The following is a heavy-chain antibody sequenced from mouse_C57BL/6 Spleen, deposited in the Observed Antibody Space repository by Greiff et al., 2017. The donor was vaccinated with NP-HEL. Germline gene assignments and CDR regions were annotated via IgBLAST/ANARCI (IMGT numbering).Heavy chain of an antibody. V-gene: IGHV1-15*01. D-gene: IGHD1-1*01. Sequence: QVQLQQSGAELVRPGASVTLSCKASGYTFTDYEMHWVKQTPVHGLEWIGAIDPETGGTAYNQKFKGKAILTADKSSSTAYMELRSLTSEDSAVYYCTRDYYGSPYWYFDVWGTGTTVTVSS. CDR3: TRDYYGSPYWYFDV. CDR1: GYTFTDYE. J-gene: IGHJ1*03. CDR2: IDPETGGT.